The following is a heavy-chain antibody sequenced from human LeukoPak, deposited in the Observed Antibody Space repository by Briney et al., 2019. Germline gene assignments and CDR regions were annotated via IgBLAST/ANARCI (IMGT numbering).Heavy chain of an antibody. V-gene: IGHV4-4*09. CDR3: ARHGPSTTVIDY. CDR2: IYTSGST. D-gene: IGHD4-11*01. J-gene: IGHJ4*02. CDR1: GFTVSSNY. Sequence: GSLRLSCAASGFTVSSNYMSWVRQAPGKGLEWIGYIYTSGSTNYNPSLKSRVTISVDTSKNQFSLKLSSVTPADTAVYYCARHGPSTTVIDYWGQGTLVTVSS.